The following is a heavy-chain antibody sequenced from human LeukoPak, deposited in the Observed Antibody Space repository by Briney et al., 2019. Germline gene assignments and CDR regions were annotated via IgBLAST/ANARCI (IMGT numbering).Heavy chain of an antibody. Sequence: SETLFLTCAVYGGSFSGYYWSWIRQPPGKGLEWIGEINHSGSTNYNPSLKSRVTISVDTSKNQFSLKLSSVTAADTAVYYCARGVNGIAVAGTYYYYYYMDVWGKGTTVTVSS. CDR1: GGSFSGYY. CDR3: ARGVNGIAVAGTYYYYYYMDV. V-gene: IGHV4-34*01. D-gene: IGHD6-19*01. J-gene: IGHJ6*03. CDR2: INHSGST.